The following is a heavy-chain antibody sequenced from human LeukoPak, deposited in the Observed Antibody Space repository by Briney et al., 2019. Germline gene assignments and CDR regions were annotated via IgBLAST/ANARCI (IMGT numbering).Heavy chain of an antibody. CDR3: ARLDDYCSSPSCYPPNY. D-gene: IGHD2-2*01. J-gene: IGHJ4*02. V-gene: IGHV1-2*02. CDR1: GYTFTGYY. Sequence: ASVKVSCKASGYTFTGYYMHWVRQAPGQGLEWMGWINPSNGDTNYAQKFQGRVTMTRDTSISTAYMELSRLRSDDTAVYYCARLDDYCSSPSCYPPNYWGQGTLVTVSS. CDR2: INPSNGDT.